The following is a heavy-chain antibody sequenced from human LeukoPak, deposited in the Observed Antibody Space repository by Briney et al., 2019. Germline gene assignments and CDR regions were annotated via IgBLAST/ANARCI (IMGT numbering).Heavy chain of an antibody. V-gene: IGHV1-69*10. Sequence: SVKVSCKACGGTFSSYAISWVRQAPGQGLGIANYAQKFQGRVTITADKSTSTAYMELSSLRCEDTAVYYCAGLSAGVSYGGSHFDYWGQGTLVTVSS. CDR1: GGTFSSYA. CDR2: IA. J-gene: IGHJ4*02. D-gene: IGHD4-23*01. CDR3: AGLSAGVSYGGSHFDY.